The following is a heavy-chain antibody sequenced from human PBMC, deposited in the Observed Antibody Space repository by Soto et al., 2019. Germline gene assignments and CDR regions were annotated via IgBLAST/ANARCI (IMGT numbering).Heavy chain of an antibody. CDR2: ISAHNGNT. V-gene: IGHV1-18*01. Sequence: QVHLVQSGAEVKKPGASVKVSCKASGYTFTSYGITWVRQAPGQGIEWMGWISAHNGNTDYAQKLQGRVIVTRDTSTSTAYMELRRLRSDDTAVYYCARGRYGDYWGQGDLVTVSS. D-gene: IGHD1-1*01. CDR1: GYTFTSYG. J-gene: IGHJ4*02. CDR3: ARGRYGDY.